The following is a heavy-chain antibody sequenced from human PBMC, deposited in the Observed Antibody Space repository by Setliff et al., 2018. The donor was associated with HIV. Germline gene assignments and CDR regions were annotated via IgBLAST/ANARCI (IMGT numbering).Heavy chain of an antibody. D-gene: IGHD6-19*01. CDR1: GGSISSHY. J-gene: IGHJ6*02. CDR3: ARDRVAVAVSLIYYYGMDV. Sequence: SETLSLTCTVSGGSISSHYWSWIRQPPGKGLEWIGSIYYSGSTNYNPSLKSRVTISVDTSKNQFSLKPSSVTAADTAVYYCARDRVAVAVSLIYYYGMDVWGQGTTVTVSS. CDR2: IYYSGST. V-gene: IGHV4-59*11.